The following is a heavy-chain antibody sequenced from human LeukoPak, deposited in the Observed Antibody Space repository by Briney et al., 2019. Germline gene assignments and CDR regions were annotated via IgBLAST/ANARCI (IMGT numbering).Heavy chain of an antibody. Sequence: PSDPLSLPCAVYSGPFNGYYWLWIRKPTGKGLEWIGEINHSGSTNYNPSLKSRVTMSVDTSKNQFSLKLSSVTAADPAVYYCARMTSVAFDMWGQGTMVTVSS. CDR1: SGPFNGYY. V-gene: IGHV4-34*01. J-gene: IGHJ3*02. CDR2: INHSGST. CDR3: ARMTSVAFDM.